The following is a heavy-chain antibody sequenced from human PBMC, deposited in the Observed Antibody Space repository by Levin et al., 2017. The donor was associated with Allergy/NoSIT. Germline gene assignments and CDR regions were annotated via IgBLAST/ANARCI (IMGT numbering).Heavy chain of an antibody. CDR3: ARERCSGYDCFHDY. D-gene: IGHD2-21*02. CDR1: GFTFSSYA. Sequence: GGSLRLSCAASGFTFSSYAMHWVRQAPGKGLEWVAVLIHDGTNENFADSVKGRFTISRDNSKNTLYLHLNSLRTDDTALYYCARERCSGYDCFHDYWGQGTLVTVSS. V-gene: IGHV3-30-3*01. J-gene: IGHJ4*02. CDR2: LIHDGTNE.